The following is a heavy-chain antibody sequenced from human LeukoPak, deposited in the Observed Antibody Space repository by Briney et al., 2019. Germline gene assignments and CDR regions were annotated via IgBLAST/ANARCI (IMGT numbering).Heavy chain of an antibody. D-gene: IGHD3-3*01. CDR3: TPYYDFWSGYTYYMDV. V-gene: IGHV3-73*01. J-gene: IGHJ6*03. CDR2: IRRKANSYAT. Sequence: GGSLKLSCAASGFTFSGSAMHWVRQASGKGLEWVGRIRRKANSYATAYAASVKGRFAISRDDSKNTAYLQMNSLKTEDTAVYYCTPYYDFWSGYTYYMDVWGKGTTVTVSS. CDR1: GFTFSGSA.